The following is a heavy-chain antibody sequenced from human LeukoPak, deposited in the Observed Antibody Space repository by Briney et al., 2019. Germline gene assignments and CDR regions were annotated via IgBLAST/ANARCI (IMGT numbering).Heavy chain of an antibody. D-gene: IGHD2-15*01. Sequence: GGSLRLSCAASTFTFDNYAMHWVRQAPGKGLEWVSGISWNSGSIAYADSIKGRFTISRDNAKKSLYLQMNSLRAEDTALYYCAKEAVVYSFWQALDMWGQGTVVTVSS. V-gene: IGHV3-9*01. CDR3: AKEAVVYSFWQALDM. CDR2: ISWNSGSI. J-gene: IGHJ3*02. CDR1: TFTFDNYA.